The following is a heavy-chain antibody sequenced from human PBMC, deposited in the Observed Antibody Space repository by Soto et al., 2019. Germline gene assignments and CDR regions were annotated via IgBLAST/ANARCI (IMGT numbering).Heavy chain of an antibody. CDR1: GLSISDSEMG. V-gene: IGHV2-26*01. CDR2: IDSSGEK. Sequence: QVTLKESGPALVKPTETLTLRCTVSGLSISDSEMGVSWIRQPPGKALEWLAHIDSSGEKAYRTFLKSRLTISKDTSKSEIVLIMTNMDPADTVTYYCVRRHLAVAVSPWFDPWGQGILVTVSS. CDR3: VRRHLAVAVSPWFDP. D-gene: IGHD6-19*01. J-gene: IGHJ5*02.